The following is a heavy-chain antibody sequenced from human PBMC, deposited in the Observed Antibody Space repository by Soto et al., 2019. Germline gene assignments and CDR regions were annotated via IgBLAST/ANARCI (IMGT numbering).Heavy chain of an antibody. CDR3: ARFTRDYGMDV. J-gene: IGHJ6*02. CDR2: ISYDGSKK. CDR1: GFTFSSYS. V-gene: IGHV3-30*03. Sequence: GGSLRLSCAASGFTFSSYSMHWVRQAPGKGLEWVAVISYDGSKKYYAGSVKGRFTISRDNSKNTLYLQMNSLTVEDTAVYYCARFTRDYGMDVWGQGTTVTVSS. D-gene: IGHD3-10*01.